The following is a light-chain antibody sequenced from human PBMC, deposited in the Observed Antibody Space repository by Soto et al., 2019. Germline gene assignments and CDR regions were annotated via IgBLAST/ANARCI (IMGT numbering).Light chain of an antibody. CDR2: DVS. J-gene: IGLJ1*01. V-gene: IGLV2-11*01. Sequence: QSALTQPRSVSGSPGQSVTISCTGTSSDVGGYNYVSWYQQHPGKAPKLMIYDVSKRPSGVPDRFSGSKSGNTASLTISGLQAEDEADYYCCSYAGSYTLVFGTGTKLTAL. CDR3: CSYAGSYTLV. CDR1: SSDVGGYNY.